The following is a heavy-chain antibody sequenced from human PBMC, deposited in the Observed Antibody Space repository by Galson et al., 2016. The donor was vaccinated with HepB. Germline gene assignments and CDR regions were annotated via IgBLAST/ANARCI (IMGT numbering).Heavy chain of an antibody. CDR3: ARDIGFGSFFREKYGMDV. Sequence: SETLSLTCSVTGVSVTSDSFYWSWIRQSPGKGLEWIGYIYSSGGTNYNPSLESRVTISLDTSNNQLSLSLRSVTTADTAIYYCARDIGFGSFFREKYGMDVGDQGTLVTGSS. V-gene: IGHV4-61*01. J-gene: IGHJ4*02. CDR1: GVSVTSDSFY. CDR2: IYSSGGT. D-gene: IGHD2-15*01.